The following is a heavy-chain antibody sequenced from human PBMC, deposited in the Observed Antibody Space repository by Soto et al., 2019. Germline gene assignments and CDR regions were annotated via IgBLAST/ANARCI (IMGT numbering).Heavy chain of an antibody. D-gene: IGHD1-26*01. V-gene: IGHV2-5*01. CDR2: IYWNDDK. CDR3: AHASGSYSGYYYGMDV. J-gene: IGHJ6*02. Sequence: PTLVNPTQTLTLTCTFSGFSLSTSGVGVGWIRQPPGKALEWLALIYWNDDKRYSPSLKSRLTITEDTSKNQVVLTMTNMDPVDTATYYCAHASGSYSGYYYGMDVWGQGTTVTVSS. CDR1: GFSLSTSGVG.